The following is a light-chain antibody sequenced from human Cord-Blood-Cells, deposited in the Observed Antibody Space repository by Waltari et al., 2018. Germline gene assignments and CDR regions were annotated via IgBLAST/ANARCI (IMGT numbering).Light chain of an antibody. Sequence: QSALTQPRPVSGSPGPSVTISCPGTSSDVGGYTYVSWYQQHPGKAPKLMIYDVSKRPSGVPDRFSGSKSGNTASLTISGLQAEDEADYYCCSYAGSYTWVFGGGTKLTVL. J-gene: IGLJ3*02. CDR3: CSYAGSYTWV. CDR2: DVS. CDR1: SSDVGGYTY. V-gene: IGLV2-11*01.